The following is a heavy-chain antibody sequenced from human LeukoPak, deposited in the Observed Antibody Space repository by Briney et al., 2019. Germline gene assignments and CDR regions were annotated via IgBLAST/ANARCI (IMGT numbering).Heavy chain of an antibody. Sequence: GGSLRLSCAASGFTFSSYGMHWVRQAPGKGLEWVAVIWYDGSNKYYADSVKGRFTISRDNSKNTLYLQMNSLRAEDTAVYYCARDPHSGSYRFEAFDIWGQGTMVTVSS. D-gene: IGHD1-26*01. J-gene: IGHJ3*02. V-gene: IGHV3-33*01. CDR1: GFTFSSYG. CDR2: IWYDGSNK. CDR3: ARDPHSGSYRFEAFDI.